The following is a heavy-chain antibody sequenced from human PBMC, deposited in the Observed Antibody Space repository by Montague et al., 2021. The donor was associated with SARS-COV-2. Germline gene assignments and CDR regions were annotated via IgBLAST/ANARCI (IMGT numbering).Heavy chain of an antibody. CDR1: GGSISSGGYY. CDR3: ARARITMIVVVSAFDI. V-gene: IGHV4-31*03. CDR2: IYYSGST. J-gene: IGHJ3*02. D-gene: IGHD3-22*01. Sequence: TLSLTCTVSGGSISSGGYYWSWIRQHPGKGLEWIGYIYYSGSTYYNPSLKSRVTISVDTSKNQFPLKLSSVTAADTAVYYCARARITMIVVVSAFDIWGQGTMVTVSS.